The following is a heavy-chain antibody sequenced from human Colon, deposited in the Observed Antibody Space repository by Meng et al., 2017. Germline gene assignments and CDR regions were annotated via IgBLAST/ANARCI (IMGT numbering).Heavy chain of an antibody. CDR3: ARLIAGWPFYFDY. Sequence: QGQLQGSGPGLVRPSETLSLTCNVSGGSVSSGSHYWSWIRQPPGKGLEWIGYMFHSGTTKYNPSLKSRVSMSVDTTKNQFYLKLTSVTVADTAVFYCARLIAGWPFYFDYWGQGILVTVSS. V-gene: IGHV4-61*01. CDR2: MFHSGTT. J-gene: IGHJ4*02. CDR1: GGSVSSGSHY. D-gene: IGHD6-19*01.